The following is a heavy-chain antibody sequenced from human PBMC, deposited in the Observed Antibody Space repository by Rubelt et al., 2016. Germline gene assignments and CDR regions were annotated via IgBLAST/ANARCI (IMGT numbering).Heavy chain of an antibody. D-gene: IGHD1-26*01. Sequence: VQLQQWGAGLLKPSETLSLTCAVYGGSFSGYYWSWVRQAPGKGLEWVSAISGCGGSTYYADSVKGRFTISRDNSKNTLYLQMNSLRAEDTAVYYCAKDRVGATGWGQGTLVTVSS. J-gene: IGHJ4*02. CDR3: AKDRVGATG. V-gene: IGHV3-23*01. CDR1: GGSFSGYY. CDR2: ISGCGGST.